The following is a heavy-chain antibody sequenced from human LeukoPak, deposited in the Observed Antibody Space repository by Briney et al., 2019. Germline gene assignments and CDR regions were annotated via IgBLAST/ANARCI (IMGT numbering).Heavy chain of an antibody. CDR1: GYSISSGYY. D-gene: IGHD2-8*01. Sequence: SETLSLTCTVSGYSISSGYYWGWIRQPPGKGLEWIGSIYHSGSTYYNPSLKSRVTISVDTSKNQFSLKLSSVTAADTAAYYCARHAPGSVPDTFDYWGQGTLVTVFS. J-gene: IGHJ4*02. CDR3: ARHAPGSVPDTFDY. CDR2: IYHSGST. V-gene: IGHV4-38-2*02.